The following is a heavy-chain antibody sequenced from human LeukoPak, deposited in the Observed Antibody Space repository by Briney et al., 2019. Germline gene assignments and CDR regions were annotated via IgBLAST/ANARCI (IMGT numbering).Heavy chain of an antibody. V-gene: IGHV4-34*01. CDR3: ARHLHGESYIFYYYYYLDV. CDR1: GASFGNYY. D-gene: IGHD2-21*01. CDR2: INHSGST. Sequence: SETLSLTCAVYGASFGNYYWSWIRQPPGKGLEWIGEINHSGSTNYNPSLKRRVTISVDTSKNQFSLKLSSVTAADTAVYYCARHLHGESYIFYYYYYLDVWGKGTTVTVSS. J-gene: IGHJ6*03.